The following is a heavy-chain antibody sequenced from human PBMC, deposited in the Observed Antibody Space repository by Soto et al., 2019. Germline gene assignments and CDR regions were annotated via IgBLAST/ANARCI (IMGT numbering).Heavy chain of an antibody. D-gene: IGHD2-2*01. CDR1: GGTFSSYT. CDR2: IIPILGIA. V-gene: IGHV1-69*04. J-gene: IGHJ6*02. Sequence: SVKVSCKASGGTFSSYTISWVRQAPGQGLEWMGRIIPILGIANYAQKFQGRVTITADKSTSTAYMELSSLRSEDTAVYYCARDQCSSTSCEYYGMDVWGQGTTVTVSS. CDR3: ARDQCSSTSCEYYGMDV.